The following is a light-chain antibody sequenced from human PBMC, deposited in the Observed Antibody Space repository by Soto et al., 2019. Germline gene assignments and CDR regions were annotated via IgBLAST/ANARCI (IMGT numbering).Light chain of an antibody. CDR3: QQRSNWPPIT. J-gene: IGKJ5*01. V-gene: IGKV3-11*01. CDR2: DAS. CDR1: QSVSPSY. Sequence: IVLKQSTCRRSLSPGAKATLSSKASQSVSPSYVAWYQQKFGQAPRLLIYDASTRATGIPARFSGSGSGTEFTLTISSLEPEDFAVYYCQQRSNWPPITFGQGTRLEIK.